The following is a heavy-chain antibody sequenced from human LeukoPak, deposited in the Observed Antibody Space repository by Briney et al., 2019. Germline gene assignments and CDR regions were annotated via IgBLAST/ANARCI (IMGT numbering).Heavy chain of an antibody. Sequence: GSLRLSCAASGFTFSSYSMNWVRQAPGKGLEWVAVISYDDGSNKYYADSVKGRSTISRDNSKNTLYLQMNSLRTEDTAVYYCARESGGNTPYYFDYWGQGTLVTVSS. CDR1: GFTFSSYS. V-gene: IGHV3-30*03. CDR2: ISYDDGSNK. CDR3: ARESGGNTPYYFDY. J-gene: IGHJ4*02. D-gene: IGHD2-2*02.